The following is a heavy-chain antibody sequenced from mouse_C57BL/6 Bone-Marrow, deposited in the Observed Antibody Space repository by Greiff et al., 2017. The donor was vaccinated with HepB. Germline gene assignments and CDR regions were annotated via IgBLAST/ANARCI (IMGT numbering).Heavy chain of an antibody. V-gene: IGHV1-78*01. CDR3: ARPVVTTVVATPYWYFDV. CDR1: GYTFTDHT. J-gene: IGHJ1*03. D-gene: IGHD1-1*01. CDR2: IYPRDGST. Sequence: VQLQHSDAELVKPGASVKISCKVSGYTFTDHTIHWMKQRPEQGLEWIGYIYPRDGSTKYNEKFKGKATLTADKSSSTAYMQLNSLTSEDSAVYFCARPVVTTVVATPYWYFDVWGTGTTVTVSS.